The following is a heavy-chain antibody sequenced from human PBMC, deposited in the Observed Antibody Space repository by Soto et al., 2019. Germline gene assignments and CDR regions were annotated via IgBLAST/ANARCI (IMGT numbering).Heavy chain of an antibody. Sequence: PSETLSLTCSVSGDSIWTEGYCWSWIRQHPGKGLEWIGYIYYSGLTSYNPSLKSRVTISRATSKNQFYLKLSSVTAADTAVYYCARSRSYYVEDFQKWGQGTLVTVSS. CDR3: ARSRSYYVEDFQK. V-gene: IGHV4-31*03. CDR1: GDSIWTEGYC. CDR2: IYYSGLT. J-gene: IGHJ1*01. D-gene: IGHD1-26*01.